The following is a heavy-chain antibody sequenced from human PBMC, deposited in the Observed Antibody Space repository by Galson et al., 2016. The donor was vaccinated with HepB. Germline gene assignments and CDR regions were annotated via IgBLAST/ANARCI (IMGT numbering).Heavy chain of an antibody. Sequence: SLRLSCAASGFTFSSYAMSWVRQAPGKGLEWISSISGSAGSTYYADSVKGRFTVSRDNSKSTLYLHLKSLRAGDTAIYYCAKDPIPSYGTTWYFTDWGQGALVTVSS. D-gene: IGHD6-13*01. V-gene: IGHV3-23*01. CDR2: ISGSAGST. CDR1: GFTFSSYA. CDR3: AKDPIPSYGTTWYFTD. J-gene: IGHJ4*02.